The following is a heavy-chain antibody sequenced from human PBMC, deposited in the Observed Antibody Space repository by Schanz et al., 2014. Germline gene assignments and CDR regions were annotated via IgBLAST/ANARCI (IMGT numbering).Heavy chain of an antibody. CDR1: GYSLIHLT. Sequence: QVHLVQSGAEVKEPGASVKVSCKVSGYSLIHLTLYWVRQANGKGLEWLGGFERVDSEPIYAPRFQGRVTMTKDSSTDTAYLEVTGLRSEDTAIYFCSTSGEDLEPTPNYWGQGTRITVSS. J-gene: IGHJ4*02. V-gene: IGHV1-24*01. CDR2: FERVDSEP. CDR3: STSGEDLEPTPNY. D-gene: IGHD1-26*01.